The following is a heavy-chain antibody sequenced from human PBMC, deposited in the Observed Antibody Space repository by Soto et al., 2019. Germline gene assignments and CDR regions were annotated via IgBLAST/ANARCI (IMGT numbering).Heavy chain of an antibody. Sequence: QVYLVESGGGVVQPGRSLRLSCAASGLTFSNYGMHWVRQAPGKGLEWVAVISFDGSTEYYADSVKGRFTISRDNSKNTLSLQMSSLRAEDTAVYYCAKEGNVLGAPGYLSFDYWGQGTLVIVSS. CDR2: ISFDGSTE. D-gene: IGHD2-2*01. CDR1: GLTFSNYG. J-gene: IGHJ4*02. V-gene: IGHV3-30*18. CDR3: AKEGNVLGAPGYLSFDY.